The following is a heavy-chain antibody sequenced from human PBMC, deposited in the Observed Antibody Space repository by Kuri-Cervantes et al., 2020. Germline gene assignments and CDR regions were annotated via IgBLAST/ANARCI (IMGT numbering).Heavy chain of an antibody. CDR2: ISCSSSYI. J-gene: IGHJ4*02. Sequence: GGSLRLSCAASGFTFSSYSMNWVRQAPGKGLEWVSPISCSSSYIYYADSVKGRFTISRDNAKNSLYLQMNSLRAEDTAVYYCARVGGDGSDYWGQGTLVTVSS. D-gene: IGHD1-26*01. CDR1: GFTFSSYS. V-gene: IGHV3-21*01. CDR3: ARVGGDGSDY.